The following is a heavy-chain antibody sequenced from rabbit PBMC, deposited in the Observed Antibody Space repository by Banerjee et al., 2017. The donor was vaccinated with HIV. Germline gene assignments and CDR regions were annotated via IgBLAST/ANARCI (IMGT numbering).Heavy chain of an antibody. CDR1: GFDFSSYY. CDR3: AREESDGGGHLKL. J-gene: IGHJ3*01. Sequence: QLEESGGGLVQPGGSLTLSCKASGFDFSSYYMSWVRQAPGKGLEWIGYIDPVFGSTYYASWVNGRFTISSHNAQNTLYLRLNSLTAADTATYFCAREESDGGGHLKLWGQGTLVTVS. D-gene: IGHD2-1*01. V-gene: IGHV1S7*01. CDR2: IDPVFGST.